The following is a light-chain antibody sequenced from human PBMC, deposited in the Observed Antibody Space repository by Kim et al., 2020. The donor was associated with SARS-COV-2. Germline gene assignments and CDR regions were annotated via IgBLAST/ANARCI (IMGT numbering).Light chain of an antibody. CDR3: NSRDSSDDQVI. Sequence: SSELTQDPAVSVALGQTVRITCQGDSLRSYYATWYQQKPGQAPIVVMYGKNKRPSGIPDRFSGSTSGSTASLTITGAQAEDEADYYCNSRDSSDDQVIFGGGTQLTVL. CDR2: GKN. J-gene: IGLJ2*01. CDR1: SLRSYY. V-gene: IGLV3-19*01.